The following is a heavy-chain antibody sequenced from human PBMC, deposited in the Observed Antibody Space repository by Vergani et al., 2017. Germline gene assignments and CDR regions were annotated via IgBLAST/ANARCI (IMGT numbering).Heavy chain of an antibody. CDR3: ARDLLRPGYQLLSRYYYGMDV. D-gene: IGHD2-2*01. J-gene: IGHJ6*02. CDR2: INSDGSST. Sequence: EVQLVESGGGLVQPGGSLRLSCAASGFTFSSYWMHWVRQAPGKGLVWVSRINSDGSSTSYADSVKGRFTISRDNAKNSLYLQMNSLRAEDTAVYYCARDLLRPGYQLLSRYYYGMDVWGQGTTVTVSS. CDR1: GFTFSSYW. V-gene: IGHV3-74*01.